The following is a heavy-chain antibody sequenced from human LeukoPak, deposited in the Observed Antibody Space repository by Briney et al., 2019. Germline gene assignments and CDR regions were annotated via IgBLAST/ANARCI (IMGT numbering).Heavy chain of an antibody. Sequence: SETLSLTCAVYDGSFSGYYWSFIRQPPGKGLEWIGEISHSGGTNYNPSLKSRVTISVDTSKNQFSLKLSSVTAADTAVYYCARRPRPTYYYGSGSYPFDYWGQGTLVTVSS. D-gene: IGHD3-10*01. CDR1: DGSFSGYY. CDR2: ISHSGGT. V-gene: IGHV4-34*01. CDR3: ARRPRPTYYYGSGSYPFDY. J-gene: IGHJ4*02.